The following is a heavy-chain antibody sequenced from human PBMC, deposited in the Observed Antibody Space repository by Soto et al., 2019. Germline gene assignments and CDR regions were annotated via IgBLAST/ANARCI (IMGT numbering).Heavy chain of an antibody. D-gene: IGHD6-6*01. J-gene: IGHJ6*03. CDR3: AKDGYSSSSAYMDV. CDR2: ISGSGGST. Sequence: GGSLRLSCAASGFTFSSYAMSWVRQAPGKGLEWVSAISGSGGSTYYADSVKGRFTISRDNSKNTLYLQMNSLRAVDTAVYYCAKDGYSSSSAYMDVWGIGTTVTVSS. V-gene: IGHV3-23*01. CDR1: GFTFSSYA.